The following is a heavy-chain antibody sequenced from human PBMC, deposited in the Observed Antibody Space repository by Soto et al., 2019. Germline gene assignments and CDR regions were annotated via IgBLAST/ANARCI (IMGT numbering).Heavy chain of an antibody. J-gene: IGHJ4*02. CDR3: ARDRRRGSGWYVIDY. D-gene: IGHD6-19*01. CDR2: ISYDGSNK. CDR1: GFTFSSYA. V-gene: IGHV3-30-3*01. Sequence: QVQLVESGGGVVQPGRSLRLCCAASGFTFSSYAMHWVRQAPGKGLEWVAVISYDGSNKYYADSVKGRFTISRDNSKNTLYLQMNSLRAEDTAVYYCARDRRRGSGWYVIDYWGQGTLVTVSS.